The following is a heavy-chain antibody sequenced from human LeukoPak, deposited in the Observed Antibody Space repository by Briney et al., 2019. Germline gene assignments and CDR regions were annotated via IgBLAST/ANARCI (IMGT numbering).Heavy chain of an antibody. Sequence: SQTLSLTSTVSGGSISSGDYFWSWIRQPPGKGLELNGFIYYSGSTYYNPSLKSRVTITVATSKNQFSLKLSSVTAADTAVYYCARAAYSSWLFGWFDPWGEGTLVTVSS. CDR3: ARAAYSSWLFGWFDP. CDR1: GGSISSGDYF. V-gene: IGHV4-30-4*01. D-gene: IGHD6-6*01. CDR2: IYYSGST. J-gene: IGHJ5*02.